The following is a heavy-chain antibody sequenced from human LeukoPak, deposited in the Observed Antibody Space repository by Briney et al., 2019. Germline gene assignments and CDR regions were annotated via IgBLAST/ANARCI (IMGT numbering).Heavy chain of an antibody. V-gene: IGHV1-2*02. CDR2: INPNSGGT. D-gene: IGHD3-16*01. J-gene: IGHJ4*02. CDR1: GYTFTGYY. CDR3: AKDPRRMARLITFGGGRPYYFDY. Sequence: GASVKVSCKTSGYTFTGYYMHWVRQAPGQGLEWMGWINPNSGGTNYAQKFQGRVTMTRDTSISTAYMELRSLKSDDTAVYYCAKDPRRMARLITFGGGRPYYFDYWGQGTLVTVSS.